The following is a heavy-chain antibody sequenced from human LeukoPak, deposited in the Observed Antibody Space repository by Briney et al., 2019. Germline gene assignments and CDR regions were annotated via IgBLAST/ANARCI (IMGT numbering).Heavy chain of an antibody. CDR1: GGSISSYY. CDR2: IYYSGST. CDR3: ARGTTYYYDSSGYTNDY. V-gene: IGHV4-59*01. D-gene: IGHD3-22*01. J-gene: IGHJ4*02. Sequence: SETLSLTCTVSGGSISSYYWSWIRQPPGKGLEWIGYIYYSGSTNYNPSLKSRVTISVDTSKNQFSLKLSSVTAADTAVYYCARGTTYYYDSSGYTNDYWGQGTLVAVSS.